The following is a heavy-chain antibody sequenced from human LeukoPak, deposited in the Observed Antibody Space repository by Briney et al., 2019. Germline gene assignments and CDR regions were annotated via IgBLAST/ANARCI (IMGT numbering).Heavy chain of an antibody. CDR2: IYYSGST. V-gene: IGHV4-59*01. CDR1: GGSISSYY. J-gene: IGHJ4*02. D-gene: IGHD2-2*01. Sequence: TSETLSLTCTVSGGSISSYYWSWIQQPPGKGLEWIGYIYYSGSTNYNPSLKSRVTISVDTSKNQFSLKLSSVTAADTAVYYCARAGYCSSTSCYFDYWGQGTLVTVSS. CDR3: ARAGYCSSTSCYFDY.